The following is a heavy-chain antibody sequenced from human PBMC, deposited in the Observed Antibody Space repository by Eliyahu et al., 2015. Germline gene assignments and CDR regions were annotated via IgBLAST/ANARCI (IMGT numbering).Heavy chain of an antibody. V-gene: IGHV4-59*08. J-gene: IGHJ3*02. CDR1: GGSINSYF. Sequence: QVQLQESGPGLVKPSETLSLXCTVSGGSINSYFYNWIRQPPGEGLEWVGYISHSGSTNYNPSLKSRVTISVDTSKNQISLKLTSVTAADTAVYYCARSGWLYSSSDDSFDIWGQGTLVTVSS. CDR3: ARSGWLYSSSDDSFDI. CDR2: ISHSGST. D-gene: IGHD6-6*01.